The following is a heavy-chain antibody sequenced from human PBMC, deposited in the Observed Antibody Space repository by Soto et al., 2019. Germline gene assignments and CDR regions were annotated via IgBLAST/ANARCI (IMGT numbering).Heavy chain of an antibody. J-gene: IGHJ4*02. CDR2: IYAGTIT. CDR3: ARIPYDNSGTIFDY. CDR1: GIAVSSYY. V-gene: IGHV3-53*01. D-gene: IGHD3-22*01. Sequence: GGSLRLSCAVSGIAVSSYYMSWVRQAAGKGLEWVSVIYAGTITYYADSVKGRFTIYRDNSKNTLNLEMNSLRVEDTAVYYCARIPYDNSGTIFDYWGQGTLVTVSS.